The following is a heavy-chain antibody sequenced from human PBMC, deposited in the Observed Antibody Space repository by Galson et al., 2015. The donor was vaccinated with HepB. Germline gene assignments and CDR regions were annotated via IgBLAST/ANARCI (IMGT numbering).Heavy chain of an antibody. Sequence: SGAEVKKPGESLKISCKGSGYSLTSYWIGWVRQMPGIGLEWMGIIYPGDSDTRYSPSFQGQVTISADKSIGTAYLQWSSLKASDTAMFYCARRGIASEYFDYWGQGTLGTVSS. V-gene: IGHV5-51*01. CDR3: ARRGIASEYFDY. CDR2: IYPGDSDT. CDR1: GYSLTSYW. J-gene: IGHJ4*02. D-gene: IGHD1-14*01.